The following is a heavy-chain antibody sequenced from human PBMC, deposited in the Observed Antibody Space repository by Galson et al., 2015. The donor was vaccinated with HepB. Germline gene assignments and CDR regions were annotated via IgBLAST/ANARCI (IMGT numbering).Heavy chain of an antibody. CDR1: GFTFSSYA. D-gene: IGHD6-13*01. CDR2: ISYDGSNK. J-gene: IGHJ4*02. CDR3: ARDSDPSSPGYFDY. V-gene: IGHV3-30*04. Sequence: SLRLSCAASGFTFSSYAMHWVRQAPGKGLEWVAVISYDGSNKYYADSVKGRFTISRDNSKNTLYLQMNSLRAEDTAVYYCARDSDPSSPGYFDYWGQGTLVTVSS.